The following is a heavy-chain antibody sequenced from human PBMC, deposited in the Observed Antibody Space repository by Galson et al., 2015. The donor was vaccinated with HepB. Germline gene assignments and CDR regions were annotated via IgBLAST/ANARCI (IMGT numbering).Heavy chain of an antibody. CDR2: ISATDGST. CDR3: ARVGEVIPPGTLPWGPKKTPVGLDY. J-gene: IGHJ4*02. Sequence: SLRLSCAASGFSVTSHGMNWVRQAPGKGLEWVSGISATDGSTSYADSVKGRFAIYRDKSKNTLYLEMNSLRAEDTALYYCARVGEVIPPGTLPWGPKKTPVGLDYWGKGTRVTVSS. CDR1: GFSVTSHG. V-gene: IGHV3-23*01. D-gene: IGHD3-16*02.